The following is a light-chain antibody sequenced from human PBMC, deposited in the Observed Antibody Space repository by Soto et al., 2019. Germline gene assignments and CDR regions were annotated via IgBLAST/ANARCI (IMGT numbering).Light chain of an antibody. V-gene: IGLV2-23*03. CDR1: SSDGGTYNL. Sequence: QSALTQPASVSGSPGQSITISCTGSSSDGGTYNLVSWFQHHPGKAPKLMIYEGNKRPSGVSNRFSGSKSGNTASLTISGLQAEDEADYYCCSYAGSSTFEVFGGGTKLTVL. J-gene: IGLJ2*01. CDR2: EGN. CDR3: CSYAGSSTFEV.